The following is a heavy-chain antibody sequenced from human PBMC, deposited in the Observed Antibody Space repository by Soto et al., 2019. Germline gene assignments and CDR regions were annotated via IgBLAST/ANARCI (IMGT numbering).Heavy chain of an antibody. Sequence: ASVKVSCKASGYTFTSYGISWVRQAPGQGLEWMGWISAYNGNTNYAQKLQGRVTMTTDTSTSTAYMELRSLRSDDTAVYYCARVRSWGVATIGDVFDFWGQGKMVTVSS. V-gene: IGHV1-18*01. CDR1: GYTFTSYG. J-gene: IGHJ3*01. CDR2: ISAYNGNT. D-gene: IGHD5-12*01. CDR3: ARVRSWGVATIGDVFDF.